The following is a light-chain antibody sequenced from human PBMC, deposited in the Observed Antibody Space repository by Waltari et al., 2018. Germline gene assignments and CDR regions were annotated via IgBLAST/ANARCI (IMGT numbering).Light chain of an antibody. CDR3: QQSSSTPFT. J-gene: IGKJ3*01. CDR2: EAS. V-gene: IGKV1-39*01. CDR1: QSISST. Sequence: DIQMTQSPSLPSASVGERVPVTCRASQSISSTLNWYHHKQGKAPKLLIYEASSLQSGVPSRFSGSGSGTDFTLTISSLQPEDFATYYCQQSSSTPFTFGPGTKVDIK.